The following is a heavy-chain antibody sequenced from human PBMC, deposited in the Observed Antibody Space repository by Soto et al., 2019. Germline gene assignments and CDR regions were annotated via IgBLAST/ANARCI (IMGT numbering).Heavy chain of an antibody. Sequence: EVQLVESGGGSVQLGGSLRLSCLASGFAFSDYWMHWVRQTPETGLVWVSRINSGGTRTNYADSVKGRFTISRDNGKNTLFLQMNGLRVEDTAVYYCVQESPDFAADPDAYRVWGQGTKVTVS. CDR3: VQESPDFAADPDAYRV. CDR1: GFAFSDYW. V-gene: IGHV3-74*01. CDR2: INSGGTRT. J-gene: IGHJ3*01.